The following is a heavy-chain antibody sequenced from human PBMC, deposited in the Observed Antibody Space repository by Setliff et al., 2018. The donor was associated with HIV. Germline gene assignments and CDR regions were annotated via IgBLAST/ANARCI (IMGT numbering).Heavy chain of an antibody. CDR2: IYYNGNT. V-gene: IGHV4-39*01. Sequence: PSETLSLTCTVSGGSSSSSSFYWGWIRQPPGKGLEWIGSIYYNGNTYYNPSLKSRVTISVDTSKNQFSLKLSSVTAADTAVYYCARPFDWGSSHPLGYWSQGTLVTVSS. CDR3: ARPFDWGSSHPLGY. CDR1: GGSSSSSSFY. D-gene: IGHD3-9*01. J-gene: IGHJ4*02.